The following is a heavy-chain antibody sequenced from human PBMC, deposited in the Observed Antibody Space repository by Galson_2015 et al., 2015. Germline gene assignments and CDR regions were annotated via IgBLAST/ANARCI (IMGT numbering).Heavy chain of an antibody. V-gene: IGHV3-53*01. CDR1: GFTVSSNY. CDR3: ASLEKKGGLGYFQH. Sequence: SLRLSCAASGFTVSSNYMRWVRQAPGKGLEWVSVIYSGGTTYYADSVKARITISRDNSKNTLDFQMNNMRAEDKAVKYCASLEKKGGLGYFQHWGKGTLVTVSS. J-gene: IGHJ1*01. CDR2: IYSGGTT. D-gene: IGHD3-16*01.